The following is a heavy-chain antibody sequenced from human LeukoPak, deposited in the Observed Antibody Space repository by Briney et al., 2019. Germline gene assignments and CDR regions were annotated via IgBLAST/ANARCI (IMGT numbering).Heavy chain of an antibody. J-gene: IGHJ3*02. CDR1: GFTLSNYW. CDR2: INSDVSST. V-gene: IGHV3-74*01. CDR3: ARGGVDI. Sequence: GGSLRLSCAPSGFTLSNYWMHWVRQAPGKGLVWVSRINSDVSSTSYADSVKGRFTIARDNAKNTPYLQMNSLRAEDTAVYYCARGGVDIWGQGRMVTVSS. D-gene: IGHD3-16*01.